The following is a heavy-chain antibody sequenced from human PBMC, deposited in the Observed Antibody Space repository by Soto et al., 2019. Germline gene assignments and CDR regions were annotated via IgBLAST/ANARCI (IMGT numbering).Heavy chain of an antibody. D-gene: IGHD2-15*01. CDR2: ISGDNGKT. CDR3: AMHVGWQESRWQYYLFCLDV. Sequence: QVQLVQSGAEVKKPGASVKVSCKVSGYRFASYGISWVRQAPGQGLEWMGWISGDNGKTNYAQKLQDRITMTTRSSTSIAYMVRKSLRSDDTVLYYCAMHVGWQESRWQYYLFCLDVWVQGTTVTVFS. V-gene: IGHV1-18*01. J-gene: IGHJ6*01. CDR1: GYRFASYG.